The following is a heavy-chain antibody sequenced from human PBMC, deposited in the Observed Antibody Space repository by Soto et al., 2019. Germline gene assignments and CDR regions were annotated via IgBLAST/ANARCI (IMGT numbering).Heavy chain of an antibody. Sequence: QVQLVESGGGVVQPGRSLRLSCAASGFTFSSYAMHWVRQAPGKGLEWVAVISYDGSNKYYADSVKGRFTISRDNSKNTLYLQMNSLRAEDTAVYYCARDWSAGGGVTKLNWFDPWGQGTLVTVSS. D-gene: IGHD3-3*01. CDR1: GFTFSSYA. CDR3: ARDWSAGGGVTKLNWFDP. V-gene: IGHV3-30-3*01. CDR2: ISYDGSNK. J-gene: IGHJ5*02.